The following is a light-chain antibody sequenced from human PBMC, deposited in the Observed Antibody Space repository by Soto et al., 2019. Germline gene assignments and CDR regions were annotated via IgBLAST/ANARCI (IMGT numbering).Light chain of an antibody. CDR1: QSISSS. J-gene: IGKJ1*01. CDR2: KAS. V-gene: IGKV1-5*03. CDR3: QQYNSYWT. Sequence: DIQMTQSPSTLSASVGDRVTITCRASQSISSSLAWYQHKPGKAHKLLIYKASILESGVPSRLSGSGSGTEFTLNISSVQPDDVATYFCQQYNSYWTFGQGTKVVIK.